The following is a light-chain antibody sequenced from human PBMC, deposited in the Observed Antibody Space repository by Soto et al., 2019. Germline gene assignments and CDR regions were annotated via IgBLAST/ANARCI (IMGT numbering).Light chain of an antibody. J-gene: IGLJ3*02. V-gene: IGLV8-61*01. Sequence: QTVVTQEPSFSVSPGGTVTLTCALSSGSVSTSYYPSWYQHTPGQSPRALVYSTNIRSSGVLDRFSGSILGTKAALTITGAQADDESDYYCVLYMGSGIWVFGGGTKLTVL. CDR3: VLYMGSGIWV. CDR2: STN. CDR1: SGSVSTSYY.